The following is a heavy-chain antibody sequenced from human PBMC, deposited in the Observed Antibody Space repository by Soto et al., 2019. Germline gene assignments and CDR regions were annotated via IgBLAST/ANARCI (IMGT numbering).Heavy chain of an antibody. CDR1: GGTFSSYA. J-gene: IGHJ6*02. CDR3: ARYKEGTFFGVVILEDYYYGMDV. D-gene: IGHD3-3*01. V-gene: IGHV1-69*13. Sequence: ASVKVSCKASGGTFSSYAISWVRRAPGQGLEWMGGIIPIFGTANYAQKFQGRVTITADESTSTAYMELSSLRSEDTAVYYCARYKEGTFFGVVILEDYYYGMDVWGQGTTVTVSS. CDR2: IIPIFGTA.